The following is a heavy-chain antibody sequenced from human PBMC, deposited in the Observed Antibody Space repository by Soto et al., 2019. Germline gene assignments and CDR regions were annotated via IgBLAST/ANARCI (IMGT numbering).Heavy chain of an antibody. J-gene: IGHJ4*02. CDR1: GYTFTSYA. V-gene: IGHV1-3*01. CDR2: INAGNGNT. CDR3: ARDPYYDSLTGYYSPSLNFGY. D-gene: IGHD3-9*01. Sequence: QVQLVQSGAEVKKPGASVKVSCKASGYTFTSYAMHWVRQAPGQRLEWMGWINAGNGNTKYSQKFQGRVTITRDTSASTAYMELSSLRSEDTAVYYCARDPYYDSLTGYYSPSLNFGYWGQGTLVTVSS.